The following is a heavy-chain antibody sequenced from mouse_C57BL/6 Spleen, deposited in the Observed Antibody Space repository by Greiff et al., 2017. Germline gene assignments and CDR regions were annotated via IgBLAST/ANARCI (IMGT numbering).Heavy chain of an antibody. CDR1: GYAFTNYL. V-gene: IGHV1-54*01. CDR3: ARDYSNRFAY. CDR2: INPGSGGT. J-gene: IGHJ3*01. Sequence: VQLQQSGAELVRPGTSVKVSCKASGYAFTNYLIEWVKQRPGQGLEWIGVINPGSGGTNYNEKFKGKATLTADKSSSTAYMQLSSLTSEDSAVXFCARDYSNRFAYWGQGTLVTVSA. D-gene: IGHD2-5*01.